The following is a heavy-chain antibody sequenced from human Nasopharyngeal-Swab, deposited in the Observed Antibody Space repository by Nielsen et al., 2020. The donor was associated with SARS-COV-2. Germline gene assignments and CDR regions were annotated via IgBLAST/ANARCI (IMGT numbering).Heavy chain of an antibody. CDR1: CGSIRNYY. Sequence: SETLSLTCTVSCGSIRNYYWSWTRPPPGKGLEWIGYIFNSGSPRYNPSLESRVTISLDTSKNQFSLQLTSVTAADTVVYFCARDETLLRGKYAFHIWGQGTLVTVSS. D-gene: IGHD3-16*01. J-gene: IGHJ3*02. CDR2: IFNSGSP. CDR3: ARDETLLRGKYAFHI. V-gene: IGHV4-59*01.